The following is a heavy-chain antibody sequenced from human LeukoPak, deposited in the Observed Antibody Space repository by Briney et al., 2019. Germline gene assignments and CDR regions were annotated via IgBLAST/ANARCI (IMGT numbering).Heavy chain of an antibody. V-gene: IGHV1-69*13. CDR1: GRTFSSYA. J-gene: IGHJ6*03. D-gene: IGHD2-2*01. Sequence: SVQVSCKASGRTFSSYAIRWVRQAPGQGLEWMGGLLPIFGTANYAQKFQGRVTITADESTSTAYMELSSLRSEDTAVYYCASSAPPAAFYYYYMDVWGKGTTVTVSS. CDR2: LLPIFGTA. CDR3: ASSAPPAAFYYYYMDV.